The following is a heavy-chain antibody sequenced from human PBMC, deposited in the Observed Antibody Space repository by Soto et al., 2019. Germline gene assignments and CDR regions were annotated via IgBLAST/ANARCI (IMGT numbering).Heavy chain of an antibody. J-gene: IGHJ1*01. CDR1: GYTLTELS. Sequence: ASVKVSCKVSGYTLTELSMHWVRQAPGKGLEWMGGFDPEDGETIYAQKFQGRVTMTEDTSTDTAYMELSSLRSEDTAVYYCATADFWSGYYMGKGFQHWGQGTLVTVSS. V-gene: IGHV1-24*01. CDR2: FDPEDGET. CDR3: ATADFWSGYYMGKGFQH. D-gene: IGHD3-3*01.